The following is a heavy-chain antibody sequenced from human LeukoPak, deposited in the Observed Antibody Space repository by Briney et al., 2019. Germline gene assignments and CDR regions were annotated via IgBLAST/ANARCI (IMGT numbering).Heavy chain of an antibody. V-gene: IGHV3-43*02. Sequence: GGSXXLSCAASGFTFDDYAMHWVRQAPGKGLEWVSLISGDGGSTYYVYSLKLPFTISRDNSKNSLYLQMNSLRTEDTALYYCAKEGTYYDFWSGYHPYYFDYWGQGTLVTVSS. J-gene: IGHJ4*02. CDR1: GFTFDDYA. CDR3: AKEGTYYDFWSGYHPYYFDY. D-gene: IGHD3-3*01. CDR2: ISGDGGST.